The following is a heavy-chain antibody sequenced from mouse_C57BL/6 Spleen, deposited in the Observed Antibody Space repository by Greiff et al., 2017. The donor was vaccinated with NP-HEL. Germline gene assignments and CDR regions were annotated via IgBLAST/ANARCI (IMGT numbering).Heavy chain of an antibody. CDR3: ARSGDGYYSWFAY. CDR2: IHPNSGST. D-gene: IGHD2-3*01. CDR1: GYTFTSYW. V-gene: IGHV1-64*01. J-gene: IGHJ3*01. Sequence: QVQLQQPGAELVKPGASVKLSCKASGYTFTSYWMHWVKQRPGQGLEWIGMIHPNSGSTNYNEKFKSKATLTVDKSSSTAYMQLSSLTSKDSAVYYCARSGDGYYSWFAYWGQGTLVTVSA.